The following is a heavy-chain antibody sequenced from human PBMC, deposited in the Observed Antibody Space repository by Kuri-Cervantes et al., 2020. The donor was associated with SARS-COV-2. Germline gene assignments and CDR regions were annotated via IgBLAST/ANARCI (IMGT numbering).Heavy chain of an antibody. CDR2: LFHSGST. CDR3: ARRDAYNYDGWFDP. D-gene: IGHD5-24*01. J-gene: IGHJ5*02. V-gene: IGHV4-4*02. CDR1: GGSISSSHW. Sequence: GSLRLSCAVSGGSISSSHWWTWVRQPPEKGLEWIGELFHSGSTNYNPSLKSRVTIPVDKSKDQFSLKLNSLTAADTAVYYCARRDAYNYDGWFDPWGQGTLVTVSS.